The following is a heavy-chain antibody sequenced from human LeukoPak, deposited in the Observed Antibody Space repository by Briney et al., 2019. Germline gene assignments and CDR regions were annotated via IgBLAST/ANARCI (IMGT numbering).Heavy chain of an antibody. CDR1: GYTFTSYG. Sequence: ASVKVSCKASGYTFTSYGISWVRQAPGQGLQWMGWISAYNGNTNYAQKLQGRVTMTTDTSTSTAYMELRSLRSDDTAVYYCARGGSYGDYAIREFDYWGQGTLVTVSS. D-gene: IGHD4-17*01. CDR2: ISAYNGNT. CDR3: ARGGSYGDYAIREFDY. V-gene: IGHV1-18*01. J-gene: IGHJ4*02.